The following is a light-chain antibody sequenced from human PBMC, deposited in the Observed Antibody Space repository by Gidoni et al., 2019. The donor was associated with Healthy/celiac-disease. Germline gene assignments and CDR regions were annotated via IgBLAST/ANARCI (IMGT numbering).Light chain of an antibody. CDR3: SSYAGSNNLYV. V-gene: IGLV2-8*01. CDR2: EVS. J-gene: IGLJ1*01. Sequence: QSALTQPPSASGSPGQSVTISCTGTSSDVGGYNYVSWYQQHPGKAPKLMIYEVSKRPSGAPDRFSGSTSGNTASLTVSGLQAEDEADYYCSSYAGSNNLYVFGTGTKVTVL. CDR1: SSDVGGYNY.